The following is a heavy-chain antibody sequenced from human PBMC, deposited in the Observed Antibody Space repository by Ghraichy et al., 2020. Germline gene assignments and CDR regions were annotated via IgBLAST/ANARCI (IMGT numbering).Heavy chain of an antibody. J-gene: IGHJ4*02. V-gene: IGHV1-69*13. CDR1: GGTFSSYA. CDR3: AGGLVGPYYYDSSGAPDY. CDR2: IIPIFGTA. D-gene: IGHD3-22*01. Sequence: SVKVSCKASGGTFSSYAISWVRQAPGQGLEWMGGIIPIFGTANYAQKFQGRVTITADESTSTAYMELSSLRSEDTAVYYCAGGLVGPYYYDSSGAPDYWGQGTLVTVSS.